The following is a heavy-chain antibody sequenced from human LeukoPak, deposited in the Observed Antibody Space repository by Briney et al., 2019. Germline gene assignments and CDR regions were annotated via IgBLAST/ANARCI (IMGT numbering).Heavy chain of an antibody. D-gene: IGHD6-13*01. Sequence: PGGSLRLSCAASGFTFSDYYMSWVRQAPGKGLEWIAYISNSGGTIYYADSVKGRFTISRDNAKNSLYLQMNSLRAEDSAVCYCARPSSSSPLDYSGQASLVTASS. V-gene: IGHV3-11*01. CDR3: ARPSSSSPLDY. J-gene: IGHJ4*02. CDR1: GFTFSDYY. CDR2: ISNSGGTI.